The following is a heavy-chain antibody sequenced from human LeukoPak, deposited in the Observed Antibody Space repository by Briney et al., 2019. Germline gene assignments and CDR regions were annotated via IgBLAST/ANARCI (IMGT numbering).Heavy chain of an antibody. CDR1: EFTLSSYT. Sequence: GGSLRLSCADSEFTLSSYTMNWVRLAPGKGLEWVSGISSLGVSTYYADSVKGRFTISRDNSKNTVYLQMDSLATEGTAVYYCARMPSTEIYYFYYMDVWGKGTTVTVSS. CDR2: ISSLGVST. V-gene: IGHV3-23*01. CDR3: ARMPSTEIYYFYYMDV. J-gene: IGHJ6*03. D-gene: IGHD2-2*01.